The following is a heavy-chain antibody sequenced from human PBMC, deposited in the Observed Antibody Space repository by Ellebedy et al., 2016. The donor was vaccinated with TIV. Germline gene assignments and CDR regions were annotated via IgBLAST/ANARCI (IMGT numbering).Heavy chain of an antibody. J-gene: IGHJ4*02. CDR2: ISWYNGNT. Sequence: AASVKVSCKASGYTFTSFGIIWVRQAPGQGLEWMGWISWYNGNTKYGQTFQGRLTMTTDTSTSTAYMELRSLKPDDTAVYFCARGGNYYTSSGDYRYYFDDWGQGTLVTVSS. D-gene: IGHD2-21*02. V-gene: IGHV1-18*01. CDR1: GYTFTSFG. CDR3: ARGGNYYTSSGDYRYYFDD.